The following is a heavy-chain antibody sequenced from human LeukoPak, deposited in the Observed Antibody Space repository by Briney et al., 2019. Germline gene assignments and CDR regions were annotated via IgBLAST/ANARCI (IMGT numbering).Heavy chain of an antibody. J-gene: IGHJ4*02. CDR3: ARGSRYGDYVFDY. V-gene: IGHV3-13*01. D-gene: IGHD4-17*01. CDR2: IGTAGDT. CDR1: GFTFSSCD. Sequence: GGSLRLSCAASGFTFSSCDMHWVRQATGKGLEWVSAIGTAGDTYYPGSVKGRFTISRENAKNSLYLQMNSLRAGDTAVYYCARGSRYGDYVFDYWGQGTLVTVSS.